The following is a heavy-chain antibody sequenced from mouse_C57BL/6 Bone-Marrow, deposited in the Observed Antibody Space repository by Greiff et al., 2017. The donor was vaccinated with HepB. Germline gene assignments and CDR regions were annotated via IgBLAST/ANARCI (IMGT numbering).Heavy chain of an antibody. CDR1: GFNIKNPY. D-gene: IGHD3-2*02. J-gene: IGHJ2*01. Sequence: EVQLQQSVAELVRPGASVKLSCTASGFNIKNPYIHWVKQRPEQGLEWIGRLDPANGNTKYAPKFQGKATITADTSSNTAYLQLSSLTSEDTAIYYGARPRQLRPLDYWGQGTTLTVAS. V-gene: IGHV14-3*01. CDR2: LDPANGNT. CDR3: ARPRQLRPLDY.